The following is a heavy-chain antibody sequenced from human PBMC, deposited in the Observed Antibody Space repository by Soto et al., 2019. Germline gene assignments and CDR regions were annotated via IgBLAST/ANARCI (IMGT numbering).Heavy chain of an antibody. V-gene: IGHV1-46*01. Sequence: ASVKVSSKGTRYTFTNFYIHWLRQAPGQGLEWMGIINPSGGSTTYPQKFQGRVTMTRDTSTSTVHMELITLRSEDTAVYYCARSQVGRPLDVWGPGTTVTVSS. CDR2: INPSGGST. CDR1: RYTFTNFY. D-gene: IGHD1-26*01. J-gene: IGHJ6*02. CDR3: ARSQVGRPLDV.